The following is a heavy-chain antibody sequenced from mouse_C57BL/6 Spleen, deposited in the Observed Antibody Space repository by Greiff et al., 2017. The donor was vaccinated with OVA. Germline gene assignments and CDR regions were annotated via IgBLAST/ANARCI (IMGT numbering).Heavy chain of an antibody. CDR1: GYTFTSYW. J-gene: IGHJ4*01. CDR2: IDPNSGCT. V-gene: IGHV1-72*01. CDR3: ADSNHYALDD. D-gene: IGHD2-5*01. Sequence: VQLQQPGAELVKPGASVKLSCKASGYTFTSYWMHWVKQRPGRGLEWIGWIDPNSGCTKYNEKFKSKATLTVDKSSSTAYMQLSSLTSEDAAVYYCADSNHYALDDWGKGTSVTVSS.